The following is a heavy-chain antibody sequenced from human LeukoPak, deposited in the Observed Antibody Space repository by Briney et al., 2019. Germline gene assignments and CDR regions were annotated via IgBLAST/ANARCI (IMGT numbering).Heavy chain of an antibody. CDR1: GAPISSNNW. D-gene: IGHD6-13*01. CDR2: IYHSGST. V-gene: IGHV4-4*02. J-gene: IGHJ6*02. Sequence: SGTLSLTCAVSGAPISSNNWWWSWVRQPPGKGLEWIGEIYHSGSTNYNPSLKSRVTMSVDKSKNQFSLELSSVTAADTAVYYCARGYSSSWYSRNYYYGMDVWGQGTTVTVSS. CDR3: ARGYSSSWYSRNYYYGMDV.